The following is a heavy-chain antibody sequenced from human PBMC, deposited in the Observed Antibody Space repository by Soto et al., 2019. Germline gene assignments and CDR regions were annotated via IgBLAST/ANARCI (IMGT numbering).Heavy chain of an antibody. V-gene: IGHV3-30*18. J-gene: IGHJ4*02. CDR3: AKESRAYDFWSGSEVLAY. CDR1: GGNFGSHG. D-gene: IGHD3-3*01. Sequence: VSCGASGGNFGSHGVHWVRQDKGKGLEWVAVISYDGSDKYYADSVKGRFTISRDNSKNTLYLQMNSLRAEDTAVYYCAKESRAYDFWSGSEVLAYWGKGSL. CDR2: ISYDGSDK.